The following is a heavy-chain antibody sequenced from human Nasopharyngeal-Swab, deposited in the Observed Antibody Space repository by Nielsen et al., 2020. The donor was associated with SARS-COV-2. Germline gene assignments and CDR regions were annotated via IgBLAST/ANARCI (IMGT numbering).Heavy chain of an antibody. CDR1: GGSFSGYY. J-gene: IGHJ4*02. D-gene: IGHD3-10*01. Sequence: SETLSLTCAVYGGSFSGYYWSWIRQPPRKGLEWIGEINHSGSTNYNPSLKSRVTISVDTSKNQFSLKLSSVTAADTAVYYCARGSRGYYFDYWGQGTLVTVSS. V-gene: IGHV4-34*01. CDR3: ARGSRGYYFDY. CDR2: INHSGST.